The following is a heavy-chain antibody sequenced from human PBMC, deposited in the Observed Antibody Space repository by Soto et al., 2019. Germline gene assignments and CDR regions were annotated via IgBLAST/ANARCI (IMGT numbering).Heavy chain of an antibody. CDR3: AKNSWAFGGDSGHDS. V-gene: IGHV3-21*01. Sequence: EVHLVESGGGLVQPGGSLRLSCAASGFTFSSFNMNWVRQAPGKGLEWVSSISSSSRDIYYAASVKGRFTISRDNANSSLFLQMRGLRAEDTALYYCAKNSWAFGGDSGHDSWGQGTLVSVSS. CDR1: GFTFSSFN. CDR2: ISSSSRDI. J-gene: IGHJ4*02. D-gene: IGHD2-21*02.